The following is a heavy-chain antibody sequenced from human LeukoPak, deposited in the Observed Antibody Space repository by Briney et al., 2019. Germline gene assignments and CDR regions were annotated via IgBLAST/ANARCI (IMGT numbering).Heavy chain of an antibody. D-gene: IGHD2-2*01. V-gene: IGHV1-8*01. J-gene: IGHJ6*02. Sequence: APVKVSCKASGYTFTSYDINWVRQATGQGLEWMGWMNPDSGNTGYAQKFQGRVTMTRNTSISTAYMELSSLRSEDTAVYYCARAGTERYCSSTSCSELYYYYYGMDVWGQGTTVTVSS. CDR2: MNPDSGNT. CDR3: ARAGTERYCSSTSCSELYYYYYGMDV. CDR1: GYTFTSYD.